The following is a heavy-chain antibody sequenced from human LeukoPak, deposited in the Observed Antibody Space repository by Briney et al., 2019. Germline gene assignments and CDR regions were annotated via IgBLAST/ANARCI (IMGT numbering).Heavy chain of an antibody. CDR2: IFYSGST. CDR3: ARGPTRYYFDC. D-gene: IGHD4-17*01. J-gene: IGHJ4*02. Sequence: SETLSLTCTVSSGSISSYYWSWIRQPPGKGLEWIGYIFYSGSTNYNPSLKSRVTISVDTSKNQFSLGLSSMTAADMAVYYCARGPTRYYFDCWGQGTLVTVSS. V-gene: IGHV4-59*01. CDR1: SGSISSYY.